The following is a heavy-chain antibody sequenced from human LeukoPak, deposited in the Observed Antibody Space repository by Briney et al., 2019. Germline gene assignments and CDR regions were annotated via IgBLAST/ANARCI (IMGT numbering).Heavy chain of an antibody. CDR2: ISNDGGGT. CDR1: GFILNNYG. D-gene: IGHD3-22*01. J-gene: IGHJ4*02. V-gene: IGHV3-23*01. Sequence: GGSLRLSCAASGFILNNYGLVWVRQAPGKGLEWVSAISNDGGGTTYADFVKGRFTISRDNSKNTLFLQMDSLRAEDTALYYCAKGSSGYFFDLWGQGTLVTVSS. CDR3: AKGSSGYFFDL.